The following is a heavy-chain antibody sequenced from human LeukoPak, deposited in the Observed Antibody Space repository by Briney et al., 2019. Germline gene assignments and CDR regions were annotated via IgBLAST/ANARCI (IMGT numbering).Heavy chain of an antibody. CDR3: ARDHIVGYCSGGSCYSDY. J-gene: IGHJ4*02. CDR1: GFTFSRSY. D-gene: IGHD2-15*01. Sequence: PGGSLRLSCAASGFTFSRSYMSWVRQAPGKGLEWVSVIYSGGSTYYADSVKGRFTISRDNSKNTLYLQMNSLRAEDTAVYYCARDHIVGYCSGGSCYSDYWGQGTLVTVSS. CDR2: IYSGGST. V-gene: IGHV3-66*01.